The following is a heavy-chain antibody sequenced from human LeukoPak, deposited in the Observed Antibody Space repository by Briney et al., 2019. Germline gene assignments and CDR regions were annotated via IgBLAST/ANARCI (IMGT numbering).Heavy chain of an antibody. CDR2: ISYDGSNK. V-gene: IGHV3-30-3*01. CDR3: AKARWSGSFFFDF. Sequence: GRSLRLSCAASGFTFSSYAMHWVRQAPGKGLEWVAVISYDGSNKYYADSVKGRFTISRDNSKNTLYLQMNSLRAEDTAVYFCAKARWSGSFFFDFWGQGALVTVSS. D-gene: IGHD1-26*01. CDR1: GFTFSSYA. J-gene: IGHJ4*02.